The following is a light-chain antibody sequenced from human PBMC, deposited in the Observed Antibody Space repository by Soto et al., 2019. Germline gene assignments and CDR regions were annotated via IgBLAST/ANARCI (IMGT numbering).Light chain of an antibody. CDR1: QSVSNSY. CDR2: AAS. J-gene: IGKJ1*01. V-gene: IGKV3-20*01. CDR3: QQYASSRT. Sequence: EIVFTQSPGPLSLSPGEKATPSCRASQSVSNSYLAWYQQKPGQAPRLLIYAASSRATGIPDRFSGSGSGTDFTLTISGLEPEDFAVYYCQQYASSRTFGQGTKV.